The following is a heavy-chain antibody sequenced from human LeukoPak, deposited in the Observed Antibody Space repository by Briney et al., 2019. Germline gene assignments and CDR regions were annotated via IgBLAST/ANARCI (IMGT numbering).Heavy chain of an antibody. J-gene: IGHJ4*02. CDR3: AKDLAAAGALDY. CDR2: IWYDGSNK. CDR1: GFTFSSYG. Sequence: GRSLRLSCAASGFTFSSYGMHWVRQAPGKGLGWVAVIWYDGSNKYYADSVKGRFTISRDNSKNTLYLQMNSLRAEDTAVFYCAKDLAAAGALDYSGQGTLVTVSS. V-gene: IGHV3-33*06. D-gene: IGHD6-13*01.